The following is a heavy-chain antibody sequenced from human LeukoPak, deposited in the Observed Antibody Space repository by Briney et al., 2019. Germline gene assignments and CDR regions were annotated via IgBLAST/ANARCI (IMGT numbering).Heavy chain of an antibody. V-gene: IGHV3-7*01. Sequence: PGGSLRLSCAASGFTFSIYAMTWVRQAPGKGLEWVANIKQDGSEKDYVDSVKGRFTISRDNAKNSLYLQMNSLRAEDTAVYYCARDTGWYRVDYWGQGTLVTVSS. CDR3: ARDTGWYRVDY. D-gene: IGHD6-19*01. CDR2: IKQDGSEK. CDR1: GFTFSIYA. J-gene: IGHJ4*02.